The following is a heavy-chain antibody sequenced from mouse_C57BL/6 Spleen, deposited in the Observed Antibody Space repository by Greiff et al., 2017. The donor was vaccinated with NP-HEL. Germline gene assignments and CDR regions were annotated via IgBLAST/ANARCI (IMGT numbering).Heavy chain of an antibody. Sequence: VQLQQPGAELVKPGASGKLSCKASGYTFTSYWMHWVKRRPGQGLEWIGMIHPNSGSTNYNEKFKSKATLTVDKSSSTAYMQLSSLTSEDSAVYYCARPGYYYAMDYWGQGTSVTVSS. CDR3: ARPGYYYAMDY. D-gene: IGHD2-2*01. V-gene: IGHV1-64*01. CDR2: IHPNSGST. J-gene: IGHJ4*01. CDR1: GYTFTSYW.